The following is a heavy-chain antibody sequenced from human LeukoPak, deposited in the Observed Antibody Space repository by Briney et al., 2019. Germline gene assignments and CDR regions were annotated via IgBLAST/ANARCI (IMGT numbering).Heavy chain of an antibody. Sequence: PGGSLRLSCAPSGFTVSSNSMTWVRQAPGKGLEWVSVIYSDGSTYNADYVKGRFTISRDKSKNTLYLQMNSLRAKDTAVYFCATLRGDTWYSDYWGQGTLVTVSS. V-gene: IGHV3-53*01. CDR1: GFTVSSNS. J-gene: IGHJ4*02. CDR2: IYSDGST. D-gene: IGHD1-26*01. CDR3: ATLRGDTWYSDY.